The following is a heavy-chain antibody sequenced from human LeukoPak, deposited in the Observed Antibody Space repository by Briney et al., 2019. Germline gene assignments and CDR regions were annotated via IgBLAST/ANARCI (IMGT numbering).Heavy chain of an antibody. CDR2: IYYTGST. CDR1: GVPISDYY. J-gene: IGHJ2*01. V-gene: IGHV4-59*01. D-gene: IGHD3-9*01. Sequence: PSETLSLTCTVSGVPISDYYWSWVRQPPGKGLEWIGYIYYTGSTDYNPSLKSRVTMSVDTSKNQFSLNLRSVTATDTAVYYCARRTYYDTLTGYNYWYFDLWGRGTLVTVSS. CDR3: ARRTYYDTLTGYNYWYFDL.